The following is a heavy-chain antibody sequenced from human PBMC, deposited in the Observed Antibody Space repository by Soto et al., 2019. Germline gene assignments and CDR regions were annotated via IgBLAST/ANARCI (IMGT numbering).Heavy chain of an antibody. CDR1: GGTLSSFINYP. J-gene: IGHJ4*02. Sequence: QMQLVQSGAEVKKPGSSVKVSCKASGGTLSSFINYPINWVRQAPGQGHEWMGGIVPNVGTVNYAQKFQGRVTITEDKTTGTEYMEMSSLRSEDTALYYCARRDTSGFLRYFDNWGQGTLVTVSS. D-gene: IGHD3-3*01. CDR2: IVPNVGTV. V-gene: IGHV1-69*06. CDR3: ARRDTSGFLRYFDN.